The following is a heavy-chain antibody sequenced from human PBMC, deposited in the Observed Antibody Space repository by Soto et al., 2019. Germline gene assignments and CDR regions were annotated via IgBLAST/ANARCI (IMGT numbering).Heavy chain of an antibody. CDR1: GFTFSSYA. J-gene: IGHJ2*01. CDR2: ISGSGGST. D-gene: IGHD4-17*01. V-gene: IGHV3-23*01. Sequence: EVQLLESGGGLVQPGGSLRLSCAASGFTFSSYAMNWVRQAPGKGLEWVSVISGSGGSTYYADAVKGRFTISRDNSKTTLYLQMNSLRDEDTAVYYCAKRTVGWYFDLWGRGTLVTVSS. CDR3: AKRTVGWYFDL.